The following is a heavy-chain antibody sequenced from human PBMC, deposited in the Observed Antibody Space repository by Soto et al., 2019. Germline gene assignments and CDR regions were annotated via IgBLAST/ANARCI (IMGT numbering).Heavy chain of an antibody. CDR3: ARQIYDSDTGPDFQYYFDS. D-gene: IGHD3-22*01. Sequence: GESLKISCKGSGYSFAGYWITWVRQKPGKGLEWMGRIDPSDSQTYYSPSFRGHVTISVTKSITTVFLQWSSLRASDTAMYYCARQIYDSDTGPDFQYYFDSWGQGTPVTVSS. J-gene: IGHJ4*02. CDR2: IDPSDSQT. CDR1: GYSFAGYW. V-gene: IGHV5-10-1*01.